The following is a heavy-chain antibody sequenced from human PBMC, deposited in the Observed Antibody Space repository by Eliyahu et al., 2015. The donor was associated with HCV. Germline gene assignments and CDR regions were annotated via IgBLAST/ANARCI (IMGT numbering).Heavy chain of an antibody. D-gene: IGHD2-2*01. CDR1: GGSISSYY. CDR2: IYYSGST. J-gene: IGHJ4*02. Sequence: QVQLQESGPGLVKPSETLSLTCTVSGGSISSYYWSWIRQPPGKGLEWIGYIYYSGSTNYNPSLKSRVTISVDTSKNQFSLKLSSVTAADTAVYYCARLVGYCSSTSCYGYFDYWGQGTLVTVSS. CDR3: ARLVGYCSSTSCYGYFDY. V-gene: IGHV4-59*01.